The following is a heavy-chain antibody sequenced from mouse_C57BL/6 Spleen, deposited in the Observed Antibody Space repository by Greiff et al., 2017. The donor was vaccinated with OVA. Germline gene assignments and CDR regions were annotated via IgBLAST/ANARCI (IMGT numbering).Heavy chain of an antibody. D-gene: IGHD2-2*01. V-gene: IGHV1-80*01. CDR1: GYAFSSYW. Sequence: VQLVESGAELVKPGASVTISCKASGYAFSSYWMTWVKQRPGKGLEWIGQIYPGGGDTNYNGKFKGKATLTADKSSSTAYMQRSSLTSEDSAVYVGARKVGYGYDDEYWYFDVWGTGTTVTVSS. J-gene: IGHJ1*03. CDR3: ARKVGYGYDDEYWYFDV. CDR2: IYPGGGDT.